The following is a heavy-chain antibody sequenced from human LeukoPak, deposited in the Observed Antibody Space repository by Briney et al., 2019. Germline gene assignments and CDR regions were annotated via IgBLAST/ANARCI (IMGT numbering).Heavy chain of an antibody. Sequence: PSETLSLTCTVPGGSISSYYWSWIRQPPGKGRGWIGYIYYNGNTNYIPSLKSRVTISVDTSKNQFSLRLSSVTAADTAVYYCARNGNWNYVDYWGQGTLVTVSS. CDR3: ARNGNWNYVDY. J-gene: IGHJ4*02. D-gene: IGHD1-1*01. CDR1: GGSISSYY. CDR2: IYYNGNT. V-gene: IGHV4-59*08.